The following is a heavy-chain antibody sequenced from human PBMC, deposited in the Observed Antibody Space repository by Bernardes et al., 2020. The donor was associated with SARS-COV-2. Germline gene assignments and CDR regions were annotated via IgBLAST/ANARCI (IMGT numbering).Heavy chain of an antibody. Sequence: GGSLRLSCAASGFTFDDYAMHWVRQAPGTGLEWVSLISGDGGSTYYADSVKGRFTISRDNSKNSLYLQMNSLRTEDTALYYCAKAGYCSSTSCYHYYYGMDVWGQGTTVTVSS. CDR3: AKAGYCSSTSCYHYYYGMDV. J-gene: IGHJ6*02. CDR2: ISGDGGST. V-gene: IGHV3-43*02. CDR1: GFTFDDYA. D-gene: IGHD2-2*01.